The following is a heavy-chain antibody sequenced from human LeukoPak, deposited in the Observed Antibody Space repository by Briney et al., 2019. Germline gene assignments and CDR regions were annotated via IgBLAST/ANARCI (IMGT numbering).Heavy chain of an antibody. Sequence: GGSLRLSCAASGFTFSTSDMHWVRQVTGKGLEWVSAISGSGGSTYYADSVKGRFTISRDNAKNSLYLQMNSLRAEDTAVYYCARVAVAGTDFDYWGQGTLVTVSS. D-gene: IGHD6-19*01. J-gene: IGHJ4*02. CDR3: ARVAVAGTDFDY. CDR2: ISGSGGST. V-gene: IGHV3-48*03. CDR1: GFTFSTSD.